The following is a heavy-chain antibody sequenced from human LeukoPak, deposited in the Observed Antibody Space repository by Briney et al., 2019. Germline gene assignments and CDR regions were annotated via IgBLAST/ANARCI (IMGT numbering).Heavy chain of an antibody. CDR2: INPNSGGT. CDR3: ARLTTTWYYFDY. D-gene: IGHD4-11*01. J-gene: IGHJ4*02. Sequence: ASVKVSCKASGYTFTSYGISWVRQAPGQGLEWMGWINPNSGGTNYVQEFQGRVTMTRDTSISTAYMELSRLRSDDTAVYYCARLTTTWYYFDYWGQGTLVTVSS. V-gene: IGHV1-2*02. CDR1: GYTFTSYG.